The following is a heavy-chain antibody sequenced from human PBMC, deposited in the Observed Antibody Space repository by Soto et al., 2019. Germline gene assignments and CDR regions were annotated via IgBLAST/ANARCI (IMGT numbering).Heavy chain of an antibody. CDR1: GFTFRRYA. CDR2: ISGSGGST. V-gene: IGHV3-23*01. CDR3: AKGGDIVVVPAAIAPYGMDV. J-gene: IGHJ6*02. D-gene: IGHD2-2*01. Sequence: GGSLRLSCAASGFTFRRYAMSWVRQAPGKGLEWVSAISGSGGSTYYAHLAKGRYTISRDNTKNTQYLQMKGLRAEDTAVYYCAKGGDIVVVPAAIAPYGMDVWGQGTMVTVSS.